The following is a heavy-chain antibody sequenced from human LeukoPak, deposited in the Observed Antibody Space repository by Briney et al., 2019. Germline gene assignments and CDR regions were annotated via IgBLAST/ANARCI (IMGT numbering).Heavy chain of an antibody. CDR1: GFTFSNHG. J-gene: IGHJ4*02. Sequence: GGSLRLSCAASGFTFSNHGMNWVRQAPGKGLEWVSGISPNGVITYYADSVKGRFTISRDNSKNTLYLQMNSLRAEDTAVYYCAKDYYYGSGSYPPAPDYWGQGTLVTVSS. CDR2: ISPNGVIT. CDR3: AKDYYYGSGSYPPAPDY. D-gene: IGHD3-10*01. V-gene: IGHV3-23*01.